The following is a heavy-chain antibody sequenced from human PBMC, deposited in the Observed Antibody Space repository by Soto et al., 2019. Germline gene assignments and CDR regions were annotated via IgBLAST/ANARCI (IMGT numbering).Heavy chain of an antibody. D-gene: IGHD6-13*01. CDR3: AKDFVPQQLAPNPNAFDI. CDR1: GFTFSSYA. J-gene: IGHJ3*02. V-gene: IGHV3-23*01. CDR2: ISGSGGST. Sequence: HPGGSLRLSCAASGFTFSSYAMSWVRQAPGKGLEWVSAISGSGGSTYYADSVKGRFTISRDNSKNTLYLQMNSLRAEDTAVYYCAKDFVPQQLAPNPNAFDIWGQGTMVTVSS.